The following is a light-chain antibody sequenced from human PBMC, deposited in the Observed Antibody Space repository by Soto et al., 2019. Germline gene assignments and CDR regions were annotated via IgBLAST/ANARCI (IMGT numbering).Light chain of an antibody. V-gene: IGLV2-14*01. Sequence: QSVLTQPASVSGSPGQSITISCTGTSSDVSSNNFVSWFQQHPGKAPKLMIYEVTNRPSGVSYRFSGSKSGNTASLTISGLQAEDEADYYCSSFTTANTWVFGGGTKLTVL. CDR2: EVT. CDR3: SSFTTANTWV. CDR1: SSDVSSNNF. J-gene: IGLJ3*02.